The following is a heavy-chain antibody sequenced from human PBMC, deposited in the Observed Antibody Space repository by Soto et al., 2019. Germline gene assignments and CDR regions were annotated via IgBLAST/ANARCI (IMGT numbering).Heavy chain of an antibody. J-gene: IGHJ4*01. CDR2: IIPIFGTA. D-gene: IGHD1-20*01. V-gene: IGHV1-69*01. Sequence: QVQLVQSGAEVKKPGSSVKVSCKASGGTFSSYAISWVRQAPGQGLEWMGGIIPIFGTANYAQKFQGRVTITADESTSTAYMELSSLRSEDTSVYYSARLSPYNSNEEYYDYWGHITLVTVSA. CDR3: ARLSPYNSNEEYYDY. CDR1: GGTFSSYA.